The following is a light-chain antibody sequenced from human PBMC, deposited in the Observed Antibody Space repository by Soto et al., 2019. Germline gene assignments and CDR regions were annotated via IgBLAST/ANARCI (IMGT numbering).Light chain of an antibody. CDR3: SSYTSSAFVV. CDR1: SSDVGTYNY. V-gene: IGLV2-14*01. J-gene: IGLJ2*01. Sequence: QSVLTQPASVSGSPGQSITISCTGTSSDVGTYNYVSWYQQHPGKAPKLIIYGVTNRPSGVSNRFSGSKSGNTASLTISGLQAEDEAGYYCSSYTSSAFVVFGGGTKGPS. CDR2: GVT.